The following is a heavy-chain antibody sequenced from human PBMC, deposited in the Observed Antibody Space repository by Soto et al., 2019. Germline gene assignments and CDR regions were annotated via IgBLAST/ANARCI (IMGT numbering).Heavy chain of an antibody. CDR3: PTSSPAIDY. D-gene: IGHD2-2*01. J-gene: IGHJ4*02. V-gene: IGHV1-18*01. Sequence: QVQLVQSGPEVKKPGASVKVSCKTSGYTFTSYGISWVRQAPGQGLEWMGWITTDKGKTTYAQKFQGRVTMTTDTSTSTAYMYLRSIGSDYTAVYYCPTSSPAIDYWGQGSVVTVSS. CDR1: GYTFTSYG. CDR2: ITTDKGKT.